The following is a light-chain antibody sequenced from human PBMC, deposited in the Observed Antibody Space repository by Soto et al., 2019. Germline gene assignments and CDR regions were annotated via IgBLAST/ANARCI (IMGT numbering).Light chain of an antibody. CDR1: QGISSY. CDR2: AAS. CDR3: QQSYATVRT. Sequence: AIRMTQSPSSLSASTGDRVTITCRASQGISSYLAWYQQKPGKAPKLLIYAASTLQSGVPSRFSGSGAETDFTLTITSLQPEDFGIYYCQQSYATVRTFGGGTKVE. V-gene: IGKV1-8*01. J-gene: IGKJ4*01.